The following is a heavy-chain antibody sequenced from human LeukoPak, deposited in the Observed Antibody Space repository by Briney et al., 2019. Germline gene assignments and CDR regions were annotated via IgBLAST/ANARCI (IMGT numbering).Heavy chain of an antibody. Sequence: SETLSLTCTVSGGSISGYYWSWIRQPPGKGLEWIGYIYYSGSTQYNPSLKSRVTISVDTSKQQFSLKLSSVTAADTAVYYCARDLELERNRWNYFESWGQGTLVTVSS. D-gene: IGHD1-1*01. CDR2: IYYSGST. CDR3: ARDLELERNRWNYFES. J-gene: IGHJ4*02. V-gene: IGHV4-59*01. CDR1: GGSISGYY.